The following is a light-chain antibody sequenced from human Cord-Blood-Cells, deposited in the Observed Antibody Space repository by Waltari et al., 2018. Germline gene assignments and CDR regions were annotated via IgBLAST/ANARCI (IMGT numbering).Light chain of an antibody. CDR2: EVS. V-gene: IGLV2-14*01. Sequence: QSALTQPASVSGSPGQSITIPCTGTSSHVGGYNYVSWYQQHPGKAPKLMIYEVSNRPSGVSNRFSGSKSGNTASLTISGLQAEDEADYYCSSYTSSSTPYVFGTGTKVTVL. CDR1: SSHVGGYNY. CDR3: SSYTSSSTPYV. J-gene: IGLJ1*01.